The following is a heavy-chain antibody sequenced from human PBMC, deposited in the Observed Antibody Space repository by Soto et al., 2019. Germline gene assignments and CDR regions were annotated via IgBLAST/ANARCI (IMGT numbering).Heavy chain of an antibody. CDR1: GFTFTSSA. D-gene: IGHD3-3*01. J-gene: IGHJ4*02. CDR2: IVVGSGNT. V-gene: IGHV1-58*01. CDR3: AAVPNVSVGWSGYSSSPSGRTRPTYYFDY. Sequence: GASVKVSCKASGFTFTSSAVQWVRQARGQRLEWIGWIVVGSGNTNYAQKFQERVTITRDMSTSTAYMELSSLRSEDTAVYYCAAVPNVSVGWSGYSSSPSGRTRPTYYFDYWGQGTLVTVSS.